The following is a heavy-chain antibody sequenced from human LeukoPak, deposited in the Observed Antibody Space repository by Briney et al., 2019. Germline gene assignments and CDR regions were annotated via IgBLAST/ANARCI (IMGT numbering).Heavy chain of an antibody. CDR3: ARGGYYYDSSVMIRD. V-gene: IGHV3-74*01. CDR2: INSDGSST. J-gene: IGHJ4*02. Sequence: QSGGSLRLSCAASGFTFSSYWMHWVRHAPGKGLVWVSRINSDGSSTSYADSVKGRFTISRDNAKNTLYLQMNSLRAEDKAVYYCARGGYYYDSSVMIRDWGQGTLVTVSS. CDR1: GFTFSSYW. D-gene: IGHD3-22*01.